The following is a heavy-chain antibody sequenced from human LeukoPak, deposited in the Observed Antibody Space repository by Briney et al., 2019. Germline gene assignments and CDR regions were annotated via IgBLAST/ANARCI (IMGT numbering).Heavy chain of an antibody. D-gene: IGHD1-1*01. Sequence: ASVKVSCKASGYTFTSYGISWVRQAPGQGLEWMGWISAYNGNTNYAQKLQGRVTMTTDTSTSTAYMELRSLRSDDTAVYYCARESRASTTGTTEYDYWGQGTLVTVSP. V-gene: IGHV1-18*01. CDR3: ARESRASTTGTTEYDY. CDR2: ISAYNGNT. CDR1: GYTFTSYG. J-gene: IGHJ4*02.